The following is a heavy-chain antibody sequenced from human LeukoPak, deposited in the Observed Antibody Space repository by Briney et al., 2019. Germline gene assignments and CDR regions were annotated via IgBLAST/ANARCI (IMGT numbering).Heavy chain of an antibody. J-gene: IGHJ4*02. CDR3: ARLHCSGGSCSPFDY. D-gene: IGHD2-15*01. CDR1: GGSISSSSYY. Sequence: SETLSLTCTVSGGSISSSSYYWGWIRQPPGKGLEWIGSIYYSGSTYYNPSPKSRVTISVDTSKNQFSLKLSSVTAADTAVYYCARLHCSGGSCSPFDYWGQGTLVTVSS. CDR2: IYYSGST. V-gene: IGHV4-39*01.